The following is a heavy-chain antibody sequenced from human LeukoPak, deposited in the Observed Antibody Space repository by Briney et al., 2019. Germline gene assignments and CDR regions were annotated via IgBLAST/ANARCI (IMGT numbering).Heavy chain of an antibody. V-gene: IGHV4-34*01. CDR1: GGSFSGYF. CDR2: INHGRNA. D-gene: IGHD4-17*01. J-gene: IGHJ4*02. CDR3: AGSPLHSGDYRFDL. Sequence: SETLSLTCAVYGGSFSGYFWSWVRQSPGKGLEWIGEINHGRNANYNPSLKSRVTISVDTSNKQLSLNMTSVTAADTAVYYCAGSPLHSGDYRFDLWGQGTLVTVSS.